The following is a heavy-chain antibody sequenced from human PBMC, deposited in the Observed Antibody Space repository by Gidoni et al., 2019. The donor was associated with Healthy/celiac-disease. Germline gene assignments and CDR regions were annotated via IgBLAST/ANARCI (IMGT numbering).Heavy chain of an antibody. D-gene: IGHD6-13*01. CDR2: INPSGGST. CDR3: ARGMKGAAAGTSLSDY. J-gene: IGHJ4*02. Sequence: QVQLVQSGAEVKKPGASVQVSCKASGYTFTSYYMHWVRQAPGQGLEWMGIINPSGGSTSYAQKFQGRVTMTRDTSTSTVYMELSSLRSEDTAVYYCARGMKGAAAGTSLSDYWGQGTLVTVSS. CDR1: GYTFTSYY. V-gene: IGHV1-46*01.